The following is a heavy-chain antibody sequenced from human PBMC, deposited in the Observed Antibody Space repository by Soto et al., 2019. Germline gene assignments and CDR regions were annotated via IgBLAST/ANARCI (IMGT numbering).Heavy chain of an antibody. D-gene: IGHD6-13*01. Sequence: EVQLVESGGGLVQPGGSLRLSCAASGLTFSSYDMQWVRQTPGKGLEWVSGIGTAGDTYYPASVKGRFTISRENAKNFLYLQMNSLRAEDTAVYYCATVPIAVTGWQNYYFGYWGQGTLVIVSS. CDR1: GLTFSSYD. J-gene: IGHJ4*02. V-gene: IGHV3-13*01. CDR3: ATVPIAVTGWQNYYFGY. CDR2: IGTAGDT.